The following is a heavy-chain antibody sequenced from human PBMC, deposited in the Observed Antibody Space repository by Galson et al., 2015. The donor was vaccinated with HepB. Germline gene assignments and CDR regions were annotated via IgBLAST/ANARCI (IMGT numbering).Heavy chain of an antibody. CDR3: ARMAAAGHRDAFDI. CDR1: GFTFSSYE. J-gene: IGHJ3*02. D-gene: IGHD6-13*01. CDR2: ISSSGSTI. Sequence: SLRLSCAASGFTFSSYEMNWVRQAPGKGLEWVSYISSSGSTIYYADSVKGRFTISRDNAKNSLYLQMNSLRAEDTAVYYCARMAAAGHRDAFDIWGQGTMVTVSS. V-gene: IGHV3-48*03.